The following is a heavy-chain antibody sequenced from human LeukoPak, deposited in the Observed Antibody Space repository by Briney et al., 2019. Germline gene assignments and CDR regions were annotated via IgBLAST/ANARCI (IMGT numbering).Heavy chain of an antibody. CDR1: GGSFSGYY. CDR2: INHSGST. Sequence: SETLSLTCAVYGGSFSGYYWSGIRQPPGKGLEWIGEINHSGSTNYNPSLKSRVTISVDTSKNQFSLKLSSVTAADTAVYYCARGARIWYYDSSGYPEYFQHWGQGTLVTVSS. J-gene: IGHJ1*01. V-gene: IGHV4-34*01. D-gene: IGHD3-22*01. CDR3: ARGARIWYYDSSGYPEYFQH.